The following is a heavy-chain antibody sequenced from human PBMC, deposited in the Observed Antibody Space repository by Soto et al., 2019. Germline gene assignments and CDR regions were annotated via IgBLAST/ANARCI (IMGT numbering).Heavy chain of an antibody. V-gene: IGHV2-5*01. CDR2: IYWNDDK. Sequence: SGPTLVNPTQTLTLTCTFSGFSLTTSGVGVGWIRQPPGKALEWLALIYWNDDKRYSPSLKGRLAITKDTSKNQVVLAMTNMDPVDTATYYCAHHTITPVTNWFDPWGLGTLVTVSS. J-gene: IGHJ5*02. D-gene: IGHD1-20*01. CDR1: GFSLTTSGVG. CDR3: AHHTITPVTNWFDP.